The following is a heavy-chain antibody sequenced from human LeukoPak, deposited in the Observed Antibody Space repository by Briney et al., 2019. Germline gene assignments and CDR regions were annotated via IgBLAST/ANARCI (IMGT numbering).Heavy chain of an antibody. CDR2: IRSTSRTI. D-gene: IGHD2-8*01. CDR1: GFTFISYN. Sequence: GGSLRLSCAASGFTFISYNMPWVRQAPGEGLEWVSYIRSTSRTIFYPYSVKGRFTVSRHKAKNSLYLQMNRLRDEDTAVYYCARDLNARFEPWGQGTLVTVSS. V-gene: IGHV3-48*02. CDR3: ARDLNARFEP. J-gene: IGHJ5*02.